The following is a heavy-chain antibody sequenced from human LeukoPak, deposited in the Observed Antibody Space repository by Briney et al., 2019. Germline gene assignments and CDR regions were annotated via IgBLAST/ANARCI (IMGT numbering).Heavy chain of an antibody. D-gene: IGHD5-12*01. CDR1: GFTFSNFW. J-gene: IGHJ4*02. CDR3: ARDPSRYDLDY. CDR2: IKQDGVDK. Sequence: GGSLRLSCATSGFTFSNFWMDWVRQAPGKGLEWVATIKQDGVDKYYVDSVKGRFTISRDTAKNSLFLQMNSLRAEDTAVYYCARDPSRYDLDYWGQGTLVTVSS. V-gene: IGHV3-7*01.